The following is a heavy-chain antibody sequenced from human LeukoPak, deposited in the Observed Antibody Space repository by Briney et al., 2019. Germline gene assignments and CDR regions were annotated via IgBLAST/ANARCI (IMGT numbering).Heavy chain of an antibody. Sequence: PGGSLRLSCAASGFTFDDYAMHWVRQAPGKGLEWVSGINWNSNRISYADSVKGRFTISRDNAKNSLYLQMNGLRAEDTALYYCAKGTSSWHEFDYWGQGTLVTVSS. CDR1: GFTFDDYA. V-gene: IGHV3-9*01. CDR3: AKGTSSWHEFDY. CDR2: INWNSNRI. D-gene: IGHD6-13*01. J-gene: IGHJ4*02.